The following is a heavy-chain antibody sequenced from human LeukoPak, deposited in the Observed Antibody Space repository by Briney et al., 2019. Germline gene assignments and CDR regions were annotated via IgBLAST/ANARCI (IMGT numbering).Heavy chain of an antibody. CDR1: GGSISFYY. CDR2: IQDTGNT. D-gene: IGHD3-22*01. Sequence: SETLSLTCTVSGGSISFYYWSWLRQPPGKGLEWIAHIQDTGNTNYNPSLKTRVTISMDTSKKQLSLKLNSLTAADTAVYFCARSYSRVHGFDLWGQGTRVTVSS. J-gene: IGHJ3*01. CDR3: ARSYSRVHGFDL. V-gene: IGHV4-59*01.